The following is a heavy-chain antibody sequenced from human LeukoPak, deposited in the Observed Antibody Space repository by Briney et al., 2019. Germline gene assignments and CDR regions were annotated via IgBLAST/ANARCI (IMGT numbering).Heavy chain of an antibody. Sequence: SVKVSCKASGGTFSSYAISWVRQAPGQGLEWMGGIIPIFGTANYAQKFQGRVTITADESTSTDYMELSSLRSEDTAVYYCASFSLTGTVLWGQGTLVTVSS. CDR1: GGTFSSYA. D-gene: IGHD1-20*01. J-gene: IGHJ4*02. V-gene: IGHV1-69*13. CDR3: ASFSLTGTVL. CDR2: IIPIFGTA.